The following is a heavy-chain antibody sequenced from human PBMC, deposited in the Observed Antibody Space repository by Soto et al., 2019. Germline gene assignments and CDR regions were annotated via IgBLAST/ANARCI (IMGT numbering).Heavy chain of an antibody. Sequence: ASMKVSCTASGYTFNSYDIGWVRQAPGQGLESMAWLSTYNGNTTYVQNFQGRVPMTTDISTSTTYMELRSLRSDDSAVYYCARLMQSSGVDDWG. V-gene: IGHV1-18*04. D-gene: IGHD6-19*01. CDR2: LSTYNGNT. CDR3: ARLMQSSGVDD. J-gene: IGHJ4*01. CDR1: GYTFNSYD.